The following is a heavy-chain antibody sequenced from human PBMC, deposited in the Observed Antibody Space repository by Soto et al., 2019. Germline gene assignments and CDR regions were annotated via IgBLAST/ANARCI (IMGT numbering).Heavy chain of an antibody. V-gene: IGHV3-7*01. CDR3: ARVSRGWYGNWFDP. CDR2: IKQDGSEK. Sequence: GGSLRLSCAASGFTSSSYWMSWVRQAPGKGLERVANIKQDGSEKYYVDSVKGRFTISRDNAKNSLYLQMNSLRAEDTAVYYCARVSRGWYGNWFDPWGQGTLVTVSS. D-gene: IGHD6-19*01. CDR1: GFTSSSYW. J-gene: IGHJ5*02.